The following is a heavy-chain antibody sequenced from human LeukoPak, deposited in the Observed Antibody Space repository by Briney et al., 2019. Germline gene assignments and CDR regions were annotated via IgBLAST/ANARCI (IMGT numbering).Heavy chain of an antibody. V-gene: IGHV3-7*01. CDR2: IKGDGSNT. J-gene: IGHJ4*02. CDR3: EVWGRELDGSS. D-gene: IGHD1-1*01. Sequence: GGSLRLSCAASGFSFSNYWMSWVRQAPGKALVWVANIKGDGSNTFYVDSAKGRFTISRDNARNSLYLQMNSLRVEDTAVYYCEVWGRELDGSSWGQGTLVTVSS. CDR1: GFSFSNYW.